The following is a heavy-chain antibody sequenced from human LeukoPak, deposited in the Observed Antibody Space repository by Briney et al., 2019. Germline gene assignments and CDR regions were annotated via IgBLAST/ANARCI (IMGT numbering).Heavy chain of an antibody. D-gene: IGHD4-17*01. Sequence: SQTLSLTCTVSGGSISSGDYYWSWIRQLPGKGLEWIGYIYYSGSTYYNPSLKSRVTISVDTSKNQFSLKLSSVTAADTAVYYCARAEIDYGSGNWGQGTLVTVSS. J-gene: IGHJ4*02. V-gene: IGHV4-30-4*08. CDR1: GGSISSGDYY. CDR3: ARAEIDYGSGN. CDR2: IYYSGST.